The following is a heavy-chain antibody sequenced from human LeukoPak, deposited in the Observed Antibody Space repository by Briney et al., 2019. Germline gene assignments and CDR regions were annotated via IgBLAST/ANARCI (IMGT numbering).Heavy chain of an antibody. Sequence: SETLSLTCTVSGGSISSSSYYWGWIRQPPGKGLEWIGSIYYSGSTYYNPSLTSRVTISVDTSKNQFSLKLSSVTAADTAVYYCARRAIFGVVIISYNWFDPWGQGTLVTVSS. V-gene: IGHV4-39*07. CDR1: GGSISSSSYY. CDR3: ARRAIFGVVIISYNWFDP. J-gene: IGHJ5*02. CDR2: IYYSGST. D-gene: IGHD3-3*01.